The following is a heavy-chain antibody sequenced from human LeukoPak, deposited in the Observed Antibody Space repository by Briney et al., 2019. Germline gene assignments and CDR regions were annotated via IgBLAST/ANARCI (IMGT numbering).Heavy chain of an antibody. D-gene: IGHD3-10*01. Sequence: SETLSLTCAVYGGSFSGYYWSWIRQPPGKGLEWIGEINHSGSTNYNPSLKSRVTISVDTSKNQFSLKLSFVTAADTAVYYCARVFSGSGSYYKAAPFDYWGQGTLITVSS. V-gene: IGHV4-34*01. J-gene: IGHJ4*02. CDR3: ARVFSGSGSYYKAAPFDY. CDR1: GGSFSGYY. CDR2: INHSGST.